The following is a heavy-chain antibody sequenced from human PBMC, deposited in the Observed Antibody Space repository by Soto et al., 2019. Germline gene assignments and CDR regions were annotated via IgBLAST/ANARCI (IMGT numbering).Heavy chain of an antibody. CDR3: VKDKSMGPGSYSYFDS. D-gene: IGHD1-26*01. CDR2: ISASDDST. V-gene: IGHV3-23*01. Sequence: SGGSLRLSCAASGFTFSNYAMSWVRQAPGKGLEWVSIISASDDSTYYADSVKGRFTISRDNSKDTLYLQINSLRAEDTAIYYCVKDKSMGPGSYSYFDSWGQGTLVTVSS. CDR1: GFTFSNYA. J-gene: IGHJ4*02.